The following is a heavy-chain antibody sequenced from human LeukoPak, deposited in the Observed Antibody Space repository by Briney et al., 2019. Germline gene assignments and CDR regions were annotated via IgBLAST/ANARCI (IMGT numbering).Heavy chain of an antibody. Sequence: SETLSLTCTVSGGSISSSSYYWGWIRQPPGKGLEWIGSIYYSGSTYYNPSLKSRVTISVDTSKNQFSLKLSSVTAADTAVYYCARVSGSYSSSFYYYGMDVWGQGTTVTVSS. V-gene: IGHV4-39*01. CDR2: IYYSGST. CDR3: ARVSGSYSSSFYYYGMDV. D-gene: IGHD6-13*01. CDR1: GGSISSSSYY. J-gene: IGHJ6*02.